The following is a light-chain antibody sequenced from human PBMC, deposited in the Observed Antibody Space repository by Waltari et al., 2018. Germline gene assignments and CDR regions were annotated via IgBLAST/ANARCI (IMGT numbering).Light chain of an antibody. V-gene: IGKV3-15*01. J-gene: IGKJ2*01. Sequence: EVVLTQSPGALSVSPGERATPSCRASRNVGSSLAWYQQTPGQAPRLLVYDAKNRATDVPARFSGSGYGTQFTLTISSLQSEDFGVYYCHQYNYWPPAYTFGQGTKLEIK. CDR2: DAK. CDR1: RNVGSS. CDR3: HQYNYWPPAYT.